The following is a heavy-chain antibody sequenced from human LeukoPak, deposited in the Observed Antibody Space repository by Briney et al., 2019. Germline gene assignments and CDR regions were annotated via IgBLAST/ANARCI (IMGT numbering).Heavy chain of an antibody. Sequence: GGSLRLSCAASGFTFGSSAMSWVRQAPGKGLEWVSAISGSGGSTYYADSVKGRFTISRDNSKNTLYLQMNSLRAEDTAVYYCAKWGSVLMVYAIDYWGQGTLVTVSS. J-gene: IGHJ4*02. D-gene: IGHD2-8*01. CDR1: GFTFGSSA. V-gene: IGHV3-23*01. CDR2: ISGSGGST. CDR3: AKWGSVLMVYAIDY.